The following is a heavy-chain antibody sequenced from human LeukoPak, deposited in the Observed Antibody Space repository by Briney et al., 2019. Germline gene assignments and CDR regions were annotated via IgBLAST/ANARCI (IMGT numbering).Heavy chain of an antibody. Sequence: PGESLKISCKGSGYSFTSNWIGWVRQMPGKGLEWMGIIYPGDSDTRYSPSFQGQVTISADKSISTAYLQWSSLKASDTAMYYCARRSSSLYYYYGMDVWGQGTTVTVSS. CDR2: IYPGDSDT. D-gene: IGHD6-6*01. CDR3: ARRSSSLYYYYGMDV. V-gene: IGHV5-51*01. J-gene: IGHJ6*02. CDR1: GYSFTSNW.